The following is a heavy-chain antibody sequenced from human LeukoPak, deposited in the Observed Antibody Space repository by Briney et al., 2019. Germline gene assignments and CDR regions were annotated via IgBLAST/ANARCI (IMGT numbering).Heavy chain of an antibody. CDR1: GFTFSNYA. Sequence: PGGSLRLSCAASGFTFSNYAMSWVRQAQGKGLEWVSAISGSGGSTYYADSGKGRFTISRDNSKNTLYLQMNSLRVEDTAVYYCAKIIVAAGTNYWGQGTLVTVSS. V-gene: IGHV3-23*01. J-gene: IGHJ4*02. CDR2: ISGSGGST. D-gene: IGHD6-13*01. CDR3: AKIIVAAGTNY.